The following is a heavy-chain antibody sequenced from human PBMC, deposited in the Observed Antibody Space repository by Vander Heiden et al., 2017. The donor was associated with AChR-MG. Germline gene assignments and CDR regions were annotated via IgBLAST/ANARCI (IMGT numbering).Heavy chain of an antibody. J-gene: IGHJ4*02. Sequence: QVQLVESGGGVVLPGRSLRLSCAASGFTFSNQGMHWVRQVAGKGLEWVAFIGYDGSDEYYADSVKGRFTISRDNSQNTVNLQMRSLRAEDTAVYYCVMGRFLTTYYYDSSGSFWGRGTLVTVSS. CDR3: VMGRFLTTYYYDSSGSF. CDR1: GFTFSNQG. V-gene: IGHV3-30*03. CDR2: IGYDGSDE. D-gene: IGHD3-22*01.